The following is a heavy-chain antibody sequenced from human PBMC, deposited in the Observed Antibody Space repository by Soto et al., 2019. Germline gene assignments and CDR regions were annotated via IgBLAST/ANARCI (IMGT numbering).Heavy chain of an antibody. CDR1: GFTFSNAW. V-gene: IGHV3-15*07. D-gene: IGHD6-19*01. J-gene: IGHJ6*02. CDR2: IKSKTDGGTT. Sequence: GGSLRLSCAASGFTFSNAWMNWVRQAPGRGLEWVGRIKSKTDGGTTDYAAPVKGRFTISRDDSKNTLYLQMNSLKTEDTAVYYCTTLSIAVVGYGMDVWGQGTTVTVSS. CDR3: TTLSIAVVGYGMDV.